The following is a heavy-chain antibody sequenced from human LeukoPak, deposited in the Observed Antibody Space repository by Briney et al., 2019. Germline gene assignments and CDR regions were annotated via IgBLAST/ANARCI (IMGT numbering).Heavy chain of an antibody. CDR1: GGSISSGSYY. CDR3: AREPVAMVPQDYYFDY. J-gene: IGHJ4*02. V-gene: IGHV4-61*02. D-gene: IGHD5-18*01. Sequence: SETLSLTCTVSGGSISSGSYYWSWIRQPAGKGLEWIGRIYTSGSTNYNPSLNSRVTISVDTSKNQFSLKLSSVTAADTAVYYCAREPVAMVPQDYYFDYWGQGTLVTVSS. CDR2: IYTSGST.